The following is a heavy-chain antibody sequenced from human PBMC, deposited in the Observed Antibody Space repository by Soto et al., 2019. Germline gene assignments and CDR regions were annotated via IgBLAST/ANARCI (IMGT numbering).Heavy chain of an antibody. D-gene: IGHD2-21*02. V-gene: IGHV4-39*01. J-gene: IGHJ4*02. CDR2: TYYSGRT. Sequence: SETLSLTCTVTCDSFNSRIYYWGWIRQPPGKGLEWIRSTYYSGRTFNNPPLRSRVSMSIDTSKDQFSLKLQSVTAADTALYFCARQRHSVVTRAYFDVWGPGSMVTVSS. CDR3: ARQRHSVVTRAYFDV. CDR1: CDSFNSRIYY.